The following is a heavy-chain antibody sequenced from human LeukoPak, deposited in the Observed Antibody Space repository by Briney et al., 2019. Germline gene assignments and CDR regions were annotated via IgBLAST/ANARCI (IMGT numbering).Heavy chain of an antibody. V-gene: IGHV1-2*06. CDR3: ARGSGSSWYRY. CDR2: INPNSGGT. Sequence: ASVKVSCKASGYTFTSYDINWVRQAPGQGLEWMGRINPNSGGTNYAQKFQGRVTMTRDTSISTAYMELSRLRSDDTAVYYCARGSGSSWYRYWGQGTLVTVSS. D-gene: IGHD6-13*01. J-gene: IGHJ4*02. CDR1: GYTFTSYD.